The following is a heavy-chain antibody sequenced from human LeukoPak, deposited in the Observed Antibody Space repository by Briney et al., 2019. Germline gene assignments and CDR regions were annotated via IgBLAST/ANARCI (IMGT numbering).Heavy chain of an antibody. Sequence: SQTLSLTCTVSGGSISSGSYYWSWIRQPAGKGLEWIGRIYTSGSTNYNPSLKSRITISVDTSKNQFSLKLSSVTAADTAMYYCARAVLATKSEHWFDSWGQGTLVTVSS. CDR2: IYTSGST. V-gene: IGHV4-61*02. J-gene: IGHJ5*01. CDR3: ARAVLATKSEHWFDS. CDR1: GGSISSGSYY. D-gene: IGHD2-8*01.